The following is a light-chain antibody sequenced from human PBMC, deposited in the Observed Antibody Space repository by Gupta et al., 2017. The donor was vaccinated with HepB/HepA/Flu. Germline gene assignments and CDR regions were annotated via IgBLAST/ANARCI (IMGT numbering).Light chain of an antibody. Sequence: DIVMTQSPLSLPVTPEEPASISCRSSQSLLHSNGYYYLDWYLQKPGQSPQLLIYLGSNRASGVPDRFSGSGSGTDFTLKSSRGEAEDVGVYYCMQDLQTWAFGQGTKVEIK. CDR2: LGS. V-gene: IGKV2-28*01. CDR1: QSLLHSNGYYY. J-gene: IGKJ1*01. CDR3: MQDLQTWA.